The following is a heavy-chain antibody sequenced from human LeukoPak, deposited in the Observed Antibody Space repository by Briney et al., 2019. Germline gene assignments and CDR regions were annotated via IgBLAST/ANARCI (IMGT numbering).Heavy chain of an antibody. J-gene: IGHJ4*02. CDR2: ISGSGGST. D-gene: IGHD3-10*01. CDR3: AKVTYYYASAREYYFDY. V-gene: IGHV3-23*01. Sequence: PGGSLRLSCAASGFTFSSYAMSWVRQAPGKGMEWVSAISGSGGSTYYADSVKGRFTISRDNSKNTLYLQMNSLTAEDTAVYYCAKVTYYYASAREYYFDYWGQGTPVTVSS. CDR1: GFTFSSYA.